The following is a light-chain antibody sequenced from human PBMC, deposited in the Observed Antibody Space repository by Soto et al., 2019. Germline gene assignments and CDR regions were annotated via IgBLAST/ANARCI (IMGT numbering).Light chain of an antibody. V-gene: IGLV2-14*01. CDR3: SSYTSTFTYV. J-gene: IGLJ1*01. Sequence: QSALTQPASVSGSPEQSVSISCTGTSNDVGGYDYVSWYQQHPGKAPKLMIYEVNNRPSGVSNRFSGSKSGNTASLTISGFQAEDEADYYCSSYTSTFTYVFGTGTKVTVL. CDR2: EVN. CDR1: SNDVGGYDY.